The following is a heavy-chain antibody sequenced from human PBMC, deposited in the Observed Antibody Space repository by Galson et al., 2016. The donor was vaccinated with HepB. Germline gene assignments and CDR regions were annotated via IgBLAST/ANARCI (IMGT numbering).Heavy chain of an antibody. D-gene: IGHD6-19*01. Sequence: SLRLSCAASGFTFRNYALSWVRRAPGKGLEWVSHIDGTTPNTHYADSVRGRFSIYRDNSRDTLYLQMDSLTAEDSAIYYCTTWQSHHFDYWGQGTRVTVSS. V-gene: IGHV3-23*01. CDR1: GFTFRNYA. CDR3: TTWQSHHFDY. CDR2: IDGTTPNT. J-gene: IGHJ4*02.